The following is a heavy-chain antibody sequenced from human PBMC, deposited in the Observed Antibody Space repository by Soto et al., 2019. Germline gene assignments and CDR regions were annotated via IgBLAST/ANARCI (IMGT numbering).Heavy chain of an antibody. CDR2: ISAYNGNT. D-gene: IGHD4-17*01. J-gene: IGHJ4*02. CDR1: GYTFTGYY. CDR3: ARDWSTTVILHDY. V-gene: IGHV1-18*04. Sequence: ASVKVSCKASGYTFTGYYMHWVRPAPGQGLEWMGWISAYNGNTNYAQKLQGRVTMTTDTSTSTAYMELRSLRSDDTAVYYCARDWSTTVILHDYWGQGTLVTVSS.